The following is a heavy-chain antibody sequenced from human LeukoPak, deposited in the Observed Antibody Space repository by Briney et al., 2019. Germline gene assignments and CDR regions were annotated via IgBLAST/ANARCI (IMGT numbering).Heavy chain of an antibody. CDR2: IYYSGST. D-gene: IGHD4-17*01. CDR1: GGSISSYY. CDR3: ARVAPGFTVTRISYFDY. J-gene: IGHJ4*02. V-gene: IGHV4-59*01. Sequence: SETLSLTCTVSGGSISSYYWSWIRQPPGKGLEWIGYIYYSGSTDYNPSLKSRVTVSVDTSKNQFSLKLSSVTAADTAVYYCARVAPGFTVTRISYFDYWGQGTLVTVSS.